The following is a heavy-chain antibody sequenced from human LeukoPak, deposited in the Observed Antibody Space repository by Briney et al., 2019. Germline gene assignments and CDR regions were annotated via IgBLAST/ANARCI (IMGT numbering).Heavy chain of an antibody. D-gene: IGHD2-2*01. Sequence: ASVKVSCKASGYTFTSYGISWVRQAPGQGLEWMGWISAYNGNTNYAQKLQGRVTMTTDTSTSTAYMELRSLRSDDTAVYYCARGVPAANYYYYYMDDWGKGTTVTVSS. CDR2: ISAYNGNT. CDR1: GYTFTSYG. J-gene: IGHJ6*03. CDR3: ARGVPAANYYYYYMDD. V-gene: IGHV1-18*01.